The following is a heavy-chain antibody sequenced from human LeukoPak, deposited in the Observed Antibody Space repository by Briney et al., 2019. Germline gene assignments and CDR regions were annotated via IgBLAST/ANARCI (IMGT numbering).Heavy chain of an antibody. CDR1: GYTFTSYG. CDR2: ISAYNGNT. V-gene: IGHV1-18*01. J-gene: IGHJ4*02. CDR3: ARDLPHVFAYYFDY. D-gene: IGHD5/OR15-5a*01. Sequence: RASVKVSCKASGYTFTSYGISWVRQAPGQGLEWMGWISAYNGNTNYAQKLQGRVTMTTDTSTSTAYMELSSLRSEDTAVYYCARDLPHVFAYYFDYWGQGTLVTVSS.